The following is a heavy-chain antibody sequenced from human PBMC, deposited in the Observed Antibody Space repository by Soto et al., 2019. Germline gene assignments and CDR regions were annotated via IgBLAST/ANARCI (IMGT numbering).Heavy chain of an antibody. V-gene: IGHV3-11*01. D-gene: IGHD3-16*02. CDR3: ASEARGGRYRYVDY. CDR1: EFSFSDYY. Sequence: QVQLVECGGSLVQPGGSLRLSYAASEFSFSDYYMSWICQAPGKGMEWVSYIRSSGGNIHYADSVKGRFTISRDNAKNSMYLQLNSQRSEDTAVYYCASEARGGRYRYVDYWGQGTLVTVSS. CDR2: IRSSGGNI. J-gene: IGHJ4*02.